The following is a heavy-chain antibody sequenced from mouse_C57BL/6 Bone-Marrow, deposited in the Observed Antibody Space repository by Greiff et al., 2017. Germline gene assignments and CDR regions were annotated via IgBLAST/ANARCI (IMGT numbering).Heavy chain of an antibody. CDR2: ISNGGGST. J-gene: IGHJ2*01. V-gene: IGHV5-12*01. D-gene: IGHD2-14*01. CDR1: GFTFSDYY. CDR3: ARHRVQRGFDY. Sequence: EVKLVESGGGLVQPGGSLKLSCAASGFTFSDYYMCWVRQTPEKRLEWVAYISNGGGSTYYPDTVKGRFTISRDNAKNTLYLQMSRLKSEDTAMYYCARHRVQRGFDYWGQGTTLTVSS.